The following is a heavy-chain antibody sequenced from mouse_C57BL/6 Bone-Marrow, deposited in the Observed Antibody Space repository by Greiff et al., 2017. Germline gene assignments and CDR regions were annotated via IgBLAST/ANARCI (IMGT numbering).Heavy chain of an antibody. CDR3: GREPFCYYYGSSYVENWCCDV. CDR1: GFTFSSYA. D-gene: IGHD1-1*01. V-gene: IGHV5-4*01. Sequence: EVKLQESGGGLVKPGGSLKLSCAASGFTFSSYAMSWVRQTPEKRLVWVATISAGGSYTYYPDNVKGRFTISRDNAKNNRYLQMSQLKSEGTAMYYCGREPFCYYYGSSYVENWCCDVWGTGTTVTVSS. CDR2: ISAGGSYT. J-gene: IGHJ1*03.